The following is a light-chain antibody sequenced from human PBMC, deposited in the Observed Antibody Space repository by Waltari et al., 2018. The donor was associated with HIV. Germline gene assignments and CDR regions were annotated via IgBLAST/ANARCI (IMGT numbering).Light chain of an antibody. CDR3: CSYADTYFVV. J-gene: IGLJ2*01. CDR1: SSDVGGYNY. Sequence: QSALTQPRSVSGSPGQSVTISCTGTSSDVGGYNYVSWYQHHPNKGPKRMIYDVTKRPSGVPDRFSGSKSGNTASLTISGLQAEDEADYYCCSYADTYFVVFGGRTKLTVL. CDR2: DVT. V-gene: IGLV2-11*01.